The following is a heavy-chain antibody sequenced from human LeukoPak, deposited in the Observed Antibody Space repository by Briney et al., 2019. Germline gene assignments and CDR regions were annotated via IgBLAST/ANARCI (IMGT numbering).Heavy chain of an antibody. V-gene: IGHV3-9*02. CDR1: GFTSDDYA. J-gene: IGHJ3*02. CDR3: AKDKTSHGAFDI. D-gene: IGHD6-6*01. Sequence: PGRSLRLSCAASGFTSDDYAMHWVRQAPGKGLEWVSGISWNSGSIGYADSVKGRFTISRDNSKNTLYLQMNSLRAEDTAVYYCAKDKTSHGAFDIWGQGTMVTVSS. CDR2: ISWNSGSI.